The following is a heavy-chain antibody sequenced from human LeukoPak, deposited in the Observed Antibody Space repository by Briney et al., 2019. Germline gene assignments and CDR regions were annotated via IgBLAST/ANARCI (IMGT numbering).Heavy chain of an antibody. D-gene: IGHD2-2*01. J-gene: IGHJ3*02. Sequence: SETLSLTCAVSGASISTHLWWGWVRQPPGKGLEWVGEIFHAGSTNYNPSLKSRVTISVDTSKNQFSLKLSSVTAADTAVYYCARRVYVPIVVVPAAMRVDDAFDIWGQGTMVAVSS. CDR2: IFHAGST. CDR1: GASISTHLW. V-gene: IGHV4-4*02. CDR3: ARRVYVPIVVVPAAMRVDDAFDI.